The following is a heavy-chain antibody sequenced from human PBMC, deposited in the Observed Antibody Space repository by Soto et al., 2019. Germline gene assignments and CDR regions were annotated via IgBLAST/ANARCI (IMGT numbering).Heavy chain of an antibody. Sequence: GASVKFSCKASGGTFSSYAISWVRQAPGQGLEWMGGIIPIFGTANYAQKFQGRVTITADESTSTAYMELSSLRSEDTAVYYCASWRYCSSTSCYTPCPNDAFDIWGQGTMVTVSS. D-gene: IGHD2-2*02. CDR3: ASWRYCSSTSCYTPCPNDAFDI. CDR2: IIPIFGTA. J-gene: IGHJ3*02. V-gene: IGHV1-69*01. CDR1: GGTFSSYA.